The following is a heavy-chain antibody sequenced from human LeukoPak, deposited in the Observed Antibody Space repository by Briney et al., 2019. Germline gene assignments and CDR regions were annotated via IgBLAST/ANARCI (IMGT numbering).Heavy chain of an antibody. CDR3: ARPRYYGSGSYRTLDY. J-gene: IGHJ4*02. CDR1: GYTFTSYD. Sequence: GSVKVSCKASGYTFTSYDINWGRQATGQGLEWMGWMNPNSGNTGYAQKFQGRVTMTRNTSISTAYMELSSLRSEDTAVYYCARPRYYGSGSYRTLDYWGQGTLVTVSS. CDR2: MNPNSGNT. D-gene: IGHD3-10*01. V-gene: IGHV1-8*01.